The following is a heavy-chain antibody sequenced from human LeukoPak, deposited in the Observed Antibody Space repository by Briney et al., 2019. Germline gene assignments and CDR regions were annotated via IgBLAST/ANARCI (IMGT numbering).Heavy chain of an antibody. CDR1: GFTFSSYS. CDR2: ISSSSSYI. V-gene: IGHV3-21*04. Sequence: PGGSLRLSCAASGFTFSSYSMNWVRQAPGKGLEWVSSISSSSSYIYYADSVKGRFTISRDNAKNSLYLQMNSLRAEDTAVYYCARDRDRSSGNDWFDPWGQGTLVTVSS. CDR3: ARDRDRSSGNDWFDP. D-gene: IGHD3-10*01. J-gene: IGHJ5*02.